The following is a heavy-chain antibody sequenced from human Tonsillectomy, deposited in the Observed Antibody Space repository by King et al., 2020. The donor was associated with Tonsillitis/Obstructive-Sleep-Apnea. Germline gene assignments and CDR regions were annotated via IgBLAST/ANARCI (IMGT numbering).Heavy chain of an antibody. CDR1: GYTFTSYG. CDR2: ISAYNGNT. D-gene: IGHD3-3*01. J-gene: IGHJ4*02. Sequence: QLVQSGAEVKKPGASVNVSCKASGYTFTSYGISWVRQAPVQGLEWMGWISAYNGNTNYAQNLQGSVTMTTDTSTSTAYMELRSLRSADTAVYYCARGSITIFGVVPKSYWGQGTLVTVSS. V-gene: IGHV1-18*01. CDR3: ARGSITIFGVVPKSY.